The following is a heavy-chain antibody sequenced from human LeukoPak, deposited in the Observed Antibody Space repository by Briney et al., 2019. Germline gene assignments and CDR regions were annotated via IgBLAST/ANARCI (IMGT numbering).Heavy chain of an antibody. V-gene: IGHV1-18*01. J-gene: IGHJ4*02. CDR3: ARGGSSGWRTPNDDY. CDR1: GYTFTSYG. Sequence: ASVKVSCKASGYTFTSYGISWVRQALGQGLEWMGWGSAYNGNTNYAQKVQGRVTMTTDTSTTTAYMELRSLRSDDTAVYYCARGGSSGWRTPNDDYWGQGTLVTVSS. CDR2: GSAYNGNT. D-gene: IGHD6-19*01.